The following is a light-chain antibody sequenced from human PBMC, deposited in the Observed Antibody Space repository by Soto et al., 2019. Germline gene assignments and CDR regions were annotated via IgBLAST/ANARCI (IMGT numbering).Light chain of an antibody. CDR3: GTWDSSLSAGV. V-gene: IGLV1-51*02. CDR2: ENN. Sequence: QSVLTQPPSVSAAPGQKVTISCSGSSSNIGNNYVYWYQQLPGTAPKLLIYENNKRPSGIPDRFSGSKSGTSATLGITGLQTGDEADYYSGTWDSSLSAGVFGGGTKLTVL. CDR1: SSNIGNNY. J-gene: IGLJ3*02.